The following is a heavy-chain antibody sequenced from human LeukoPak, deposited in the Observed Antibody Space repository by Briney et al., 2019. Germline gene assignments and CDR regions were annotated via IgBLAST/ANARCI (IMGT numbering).Heavy chain of an antibody. J-gene: IGHJ4*02. D-gene: IGHD1-26*01. CDR3: ARDTQWAFDY. Sequence: GGSLRLSCAASGFTFSSYSMNWVRQAPGKGLEWVSSISSSSSYIYYADSVKGRFTISRDNAKNSLYLQMDSLRVEDTAVYYCARDTQWAFDYWGQGILVTVSS. V-gene: IGHV3-21*01. CDR1: GFTFSSYS. CDR2: ISSSSSYI.